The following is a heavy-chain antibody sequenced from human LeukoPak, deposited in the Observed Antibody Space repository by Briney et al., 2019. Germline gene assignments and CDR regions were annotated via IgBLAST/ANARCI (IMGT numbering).Heavy chain of an antibody. V-gene: IGHV1-18*01. CDR2: ISGNKGDT. Sequence: ASVKVSCKASGYPFTSFGISWLRQAPGQGLEWMGCISGNKGDTIYAQKAQGRVTMTTDRSTSTTHMELRSLRPDDTAVYYCARGSYGEVAFDIWGQGTMVTVSS. D-gene: IGHD4-17*01. CDR1: GYPFTSFG. J-gene: IGHJ3*02. CDR3: ARGSYGEVAFDI.